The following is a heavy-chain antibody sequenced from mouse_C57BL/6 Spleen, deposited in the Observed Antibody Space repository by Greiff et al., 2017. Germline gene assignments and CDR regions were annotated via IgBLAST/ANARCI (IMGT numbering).Heavy chain of an antibody. V-gene: IGHV1-69*01. D-gene: IGHD1-1*01. CDR3: ARSVGSSPYNYAMDY. CDR2: IDPSDSYT. CDR1: GYTFPSYW. J-gene: IGHJ4*01. Sequence: VQLQQSGAELVMPGASVKLSCKASGYTFPSYWMHWVKQRPGQGLEWIGEIDPSDSYTNYHQQFKGKSTLTVDKSSSTAYMQLSSLTSEDSAVYYCARSVGSSPYNYAMDYWCQGTSVTVSS.